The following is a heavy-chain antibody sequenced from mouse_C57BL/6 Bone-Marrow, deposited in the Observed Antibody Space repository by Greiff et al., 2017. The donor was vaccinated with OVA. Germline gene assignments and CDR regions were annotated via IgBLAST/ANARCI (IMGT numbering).Heavy chain of an antibody. V-gene: IGHV3-6*01. J-gene: IGHJ2*01. Sequence: VQLQQSGPDLVKPSQSLSLTCSVTGYSITSGYYWNWIRQFPGNKLEWMGYISYDGSNNYNPSLKNRISITRDTSKNQFFLKLNSVTTEDTATYYCARGLLGPSYWGQGTTLTVSS. CDR2: ISYDGSN. D-gene: IGHD4-1*01. CDR1: GYSITSGYY. CDR3: ARGLLGPSY.